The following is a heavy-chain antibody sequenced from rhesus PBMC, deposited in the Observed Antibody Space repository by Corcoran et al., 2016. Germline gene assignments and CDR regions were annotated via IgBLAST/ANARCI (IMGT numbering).Heavy chain of an antibody. CDR2: IYGSVSST. J-gene: IGHJ6*01. Sequence: QLQLQESGPGLVKPSETLSVTCAVSGGAISISYWRWYRQAPGKGLEWIGYIYGSVSSTNYNPSLKSRVTLSVDTSKNQLSLKLSSVTAADTAVYYCARSSYGLDSWGQGVVVTVSS. CDR1: GGAISISY. V-gene: IGHV4-169*01. CDR3: ARSSYGLDS.